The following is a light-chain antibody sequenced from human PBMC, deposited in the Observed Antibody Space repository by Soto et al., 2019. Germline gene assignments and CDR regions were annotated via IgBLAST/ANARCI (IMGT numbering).Light chain of an antibody. Sequence: EVVMTQSPGTLSVSPGERAILSCRASLSVGNNLAWYQQRPGQPPRVVIYGASTRATGFSDRFSGSGSGTEFTLTITSLQSEDFAVYYRQQYDYWPTFGQGTKLEIK. V-gene: IGKV3-15*01. CDR2: GAS. J-gene: IGKJ2*01. CDR3: QQYDYWPT. CDR1: LSVGNN.